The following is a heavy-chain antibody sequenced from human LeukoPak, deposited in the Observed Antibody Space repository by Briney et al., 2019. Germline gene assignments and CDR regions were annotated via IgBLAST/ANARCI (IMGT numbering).Heavy chain of an antibody. CDR1: GYTFTSYG. CDR2: INPNSGRT. D-gene: IGHD6-25*01. CDR3: ARCPGGYPYYFDY. J-gene: IGHJ4*02. V-gene: IGHV1-2*02. Sequence: ASVKVSCKASGYTFTSYGISWVRQAPGQGLVWMGWINPNSGRTNFAQMFQGRVTLTRDTSIATVYMEIPSLRSDDTAVYYCARCPGGYPYYFDYWGQGTLVPVAS.